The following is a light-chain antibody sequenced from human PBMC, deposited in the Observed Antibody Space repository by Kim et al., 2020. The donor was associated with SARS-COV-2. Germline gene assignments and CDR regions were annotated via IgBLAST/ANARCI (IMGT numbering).Light chain of an antibody. J-gene: IGLJ3*02. CDR2: GNS. V-gene: IGLV1-40*01. CDR3: QSYDSSLSGSV. CDR1: SSNIGTGYD. Sequence: GVTSSCTGNSSNIGTGYDVHWYQQLPGTAPKLLIYGNSNRPSGVPDRFSGSKSGTSASLAITGLQAEDEADYYCQSYDSSLSGSVFGGGTQLTVL.